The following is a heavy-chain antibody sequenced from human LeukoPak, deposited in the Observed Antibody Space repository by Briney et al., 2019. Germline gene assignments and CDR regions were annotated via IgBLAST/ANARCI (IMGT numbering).Heavy chain of an antibody. D-gene: IGHD3-22*01. CDR2: IKQDGSEK. V-gene: IGHV3-7*01. CDR1: GFTFSSYW. CDR3: ARDSDSSGYFNWFDP. Sequence: GGSLRLSCAASGFTFSSYWMSWVRQAPGKGLEWVANIKQDGSEKYYVDSVKGRFTISRDNAKNSLYLQMNSLRAEDTAVYYCARDSDSSGYFNWFDPWGQGTLVTVSS. J-gene: IGHJ5*02.